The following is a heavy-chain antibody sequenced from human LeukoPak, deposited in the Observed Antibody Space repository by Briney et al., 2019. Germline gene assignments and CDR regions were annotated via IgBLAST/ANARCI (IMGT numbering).Heavy chain of an antibody. Sequence: PGGSLRLSCSASGFTFSRYAMHWVRQAPGKGLEYVSGISGNGGSTYYADSVKGRFTISRDNSKNTLYLQMSSLRAEDTAVYYCVKASTTVTSNWFDPWGQGTLVTVSS. CDR2: ISGNGGST. J-gene: IGHJ5*02. CDR3: VKASTTVTSNWFDP. V-gene: IGHV3-64D*09. D-gene: IGHD4-17*01. CDR1: GFTFSRYA.